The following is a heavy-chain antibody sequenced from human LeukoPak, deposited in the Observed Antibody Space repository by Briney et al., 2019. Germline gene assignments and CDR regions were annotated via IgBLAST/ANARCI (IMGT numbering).Heavy chain of an antibody. CDR3: ARYYCSGGSCYGWFDP. CDR1: GYSFTSYW. V-gene: IGHV5-51*01. CDR2: IYPVDSDT. D-gene: IGHD2-15*01. Sequence: GESLKISCKGSGYSFTSYWIGWVRQMPGKGLEWMGIIYPVDSDTRYSPSFQGQVTISAGKSISTAYLQWSSLKASDTAMYYCARYYCSGGSCYGWFDPWGQGTLVTVSS. J-gene: IGHJ5*02.